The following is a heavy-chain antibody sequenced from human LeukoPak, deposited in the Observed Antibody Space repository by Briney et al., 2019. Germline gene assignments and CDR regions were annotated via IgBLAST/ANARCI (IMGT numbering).Heavy chain of an antibody. CDR3: ARENTSGRNWFDP. D-gene: IGHD3-10*01. CDR1: DYSITSDNY. Sequence: SSETLSLTCGVSDYSITSDNYWGWIRQPPGKGLEWIGSIYHSGSTYYNPSLKSRVTISVDTSKNHFSLKLTSVTAADAALYYCARENTSGRNWFDPWGQGTLVTVSS. CDR2: IYHSGST. J-gene: IGHJ5*02. V-gene: IGHV4-38-2*02.